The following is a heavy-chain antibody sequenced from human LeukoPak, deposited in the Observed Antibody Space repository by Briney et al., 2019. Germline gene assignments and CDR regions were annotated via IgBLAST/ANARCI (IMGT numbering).Heavy chain of an antibody. V-gene: IGHV3-7*01. CDR1: GFTLSSYW. Sequence: GGSLRLSCAASGFTLSSYWMSWVRQAPGKGLEWVANIKQDGSEKYYVDSVKGRFTISRDNAKNSLYLQMNSLRAEDTAVYYCARDPAMVPYYYYGMDVWGQGTTVTVSS. CDR2: IKQDGSEK. J-gene: IGHJ6*02. CDR3: ARDPAMVPYYYYGMDV. D-gene: IGHD4/OR15-4a*01.